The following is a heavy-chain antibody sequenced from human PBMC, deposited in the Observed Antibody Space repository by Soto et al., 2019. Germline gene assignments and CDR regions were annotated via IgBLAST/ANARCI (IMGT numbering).Heavy chain of an antibody. D-gene: IGHD2-15*01. CDR3: TKGSGYYGGNFDN. CDR1: GCKFDSYP. Sequence: SLRLTFKASGCKFDSYPMNWVRQVPGKIPECVSCITWNSGTIAYADSVKCRFTISRDNADNSLYLEMTSLTPEDTALYYCTKGSGYYGGNFDNWGQGTLVTVSS. J-gene: IGHJ4*02. V-gene: IGHV3-9*01. CDR2: ITWNSGTI.